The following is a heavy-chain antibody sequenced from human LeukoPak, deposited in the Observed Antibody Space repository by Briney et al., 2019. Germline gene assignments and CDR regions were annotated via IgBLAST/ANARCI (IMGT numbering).Heavy chain of an antibody. CDR1: GYTLTGYY. V-gene: IGHV1-2*02. D-gene: IGHD4-23*01. Sequence: ASVKVSCKASGYTLTGYYIHWVRQAPGQGLEWMGWINPSSGDTKYAQKFQGGVSMTRDTSITTAYMELSRLRSDDTAVYYCARSVVTLYWYFDLWGRGTLVTVSS. CDR3: ARSVVTLYWYFDL. CDR2: INPSSGDT. J-gene: IGHJ2*01.